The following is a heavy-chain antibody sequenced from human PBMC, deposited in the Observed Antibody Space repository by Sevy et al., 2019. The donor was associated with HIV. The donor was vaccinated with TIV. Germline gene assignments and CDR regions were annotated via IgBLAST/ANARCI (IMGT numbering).Heavy chain of an antibody. CDR3: TRGLSFTYAKRGDWLNWYFDV. Sequence: ASVKVSCQASGHTFDNYDINWVRQATGQGLEWMGWMNPNSGNTGYAEKFQGRVTMSRVSSIRTAYMELNGLTSEDTAVYYCTRGLSFTYAKRGDWLNWYFDVWGRGTLVTVSS. J-gene: IGHJ2*01. CDR2: MNPNSGNT. V-gene: IGHV1-8*01. D-gene: IGHD2-21*02. CDR1: GHTFDNYD.